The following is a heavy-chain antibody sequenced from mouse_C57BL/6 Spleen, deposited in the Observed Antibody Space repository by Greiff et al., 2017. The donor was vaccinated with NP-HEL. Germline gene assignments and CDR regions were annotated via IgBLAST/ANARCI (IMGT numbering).Heavy chain of an antibody. CDR3: ARGSGYGGAMDY. CDR2: IIPSNGGT. V-gene: IGHV1-53*01. J-gene: IGHJ4*01. Sequence: VQLQQPGTELVKPGASVQLSCKASGYTFTSYWMHWVKQRPGQGLAWIGNIIPSNGGTNYNEKFKSKATLTVDKSSSTAYMQLSSLTSEDSAVYYCARGSGYGGAMDYGGQGTSVTVSS. D-gene: IGHD3-2*02. CDR1: GYTFTSYW.